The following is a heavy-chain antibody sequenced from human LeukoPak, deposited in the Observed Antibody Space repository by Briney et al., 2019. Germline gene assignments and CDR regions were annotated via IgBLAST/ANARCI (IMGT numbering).Heavy chain of an antibody. V-gene: IGHV4-59*08. J-gene: IGHJ3*02. CDR3: ARRELLNSRAFDI. Sequence: SEALSLTCTVSGGSISSYYWSWIRQPPGKGLEWIGNIYYSGSTNYNPSLKSRVTISVDTSKNQFSLKLSSVTAADTAVYYCARRELLNSRAFDIWGQGTMVTVSS. CDR2: IYYSGST. CDR1: GGSISSYY. D-gene: IGHD1-26*01.